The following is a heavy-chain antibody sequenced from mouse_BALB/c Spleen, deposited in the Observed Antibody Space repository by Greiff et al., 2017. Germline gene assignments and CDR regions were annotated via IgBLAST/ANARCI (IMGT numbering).Heavy chain of an antibody. D-gene: IGHD2-1*01. Sequence: EVMLVESGGGLVKPGGSLKLSCAASGFTFSSYTMSWVRQTPEKRLEWVATISSGGSYTYYPDSVKGRFTISRDNAKNTLYLQMSSLKSEDTAMYYCTSYGNYGSAYWGQGTLVTVSA. CDR3: TSYGNYGSAY. V-gene: IGHV5-6-4*01. CDR2: ISSGGSYT. CDR1: GFTFSSYT. J-gene: IGHJ3*01.